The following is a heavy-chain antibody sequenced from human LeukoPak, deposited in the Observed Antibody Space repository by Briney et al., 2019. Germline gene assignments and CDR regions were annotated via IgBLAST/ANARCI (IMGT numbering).Heavy chain of an antibody. D-gene: IGHD3-22*01. Sequence: ASVKVSCKASGYTFTSYYMHWVRQAPGQRLEWMGWINAGNGNTKYSQKFQGRVTITRDTSASTAYMELSSLRSEDTAVYYCARDGGHSDYYDSSGFYPPYNWFDPWGQGTLVTVSS. CDR1: GYTFTSYY. CDR3: ARDGGHSDYYDSSGFYPPYNWFDP. V-gene: IGHV1-3*01. J-gene: IGHJ5*02. CDR2: INAGNGNT.